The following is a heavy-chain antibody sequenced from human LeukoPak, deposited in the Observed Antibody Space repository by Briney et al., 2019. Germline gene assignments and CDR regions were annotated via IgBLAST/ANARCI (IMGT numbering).Heavy chain of an antibody. D-gene: IGHD6-19*01. CDR3: ALIGYSSGWYDFDY. Sequence: SVRVSCKASGGTFSSYAISWVRQAPGQGLEWMGGIIPIFGTANYAQKFQGRVTITADESTSTAYMELSSLRSEDTAVYYCALIGYSSGWYDFDYWGQGTLVTVSS. V-gene: IGHV1-69*13. CDR1: GGTFSSYA. J-gene: IGHJ4*02. CDR2: IIPIFGTA.